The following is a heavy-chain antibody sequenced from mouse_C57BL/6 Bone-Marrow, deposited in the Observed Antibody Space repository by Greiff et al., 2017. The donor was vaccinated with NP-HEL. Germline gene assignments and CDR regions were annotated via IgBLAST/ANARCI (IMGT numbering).Heavy chain of an antibody. CDR3: ARGDWDGDFDY. Sequence: EVKLVESGGDLVKPGGSLKLSCAASGFTFSSYGMSWVRQTPDKRLEWVATISSGGSYTYYPDSLKGRFTISRDNAKNTLYLQMSSLKSEDTAMYYCARGDWDGDFDYWGQGTTLTVSS. J-gene: IGHJ2*01. CDR1: GFTFSSYG. V-gene: IGHV5-6*01. D-gene: IGHD4-1*01. CDR2: ISSGGSYT.